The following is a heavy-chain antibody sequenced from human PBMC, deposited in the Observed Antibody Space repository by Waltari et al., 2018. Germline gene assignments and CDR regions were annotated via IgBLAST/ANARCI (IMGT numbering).Heavy chain of an antibody. V-gene: IGHV4-34*01. CDR1: GGSFTGHY. J-gene: IGHJ6*02. D-gene: IGHD6-19*01. CDR3: ARGRGWEDLVAGDYYYGMDV. Sequence: QLHLQQWGAGLLRPSETLSLTCGVDGGSFTGHYWSWIRQTPGKGLEWIGEVNQSGHTNYNPSLTSRVTISVDTSKSQFFLTLISVTAADTAVYYCARGRGWEDLVAGDYYYGMDVWGQGTMVTVSS. CDR2: VNQSGHT.